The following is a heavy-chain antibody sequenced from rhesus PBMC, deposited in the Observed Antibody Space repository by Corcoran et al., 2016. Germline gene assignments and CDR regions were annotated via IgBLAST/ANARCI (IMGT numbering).Heavy chain of an antibody. Sequence: QVQLQESGPGLVKPSETLSLTCTVSGGSISGDYWNWIRQPPGKGLEWIGNLYSSGITTNYHPSLNSRVTLSVDTSKNQLSLKLSSVTAADTAVYYCARRFDYWGQGVLVTVSS. V-gene: IGHV4S11*01. CDR2: LYSSGITT. J-gene: IGHJ4*01. CDR3: ARRFDY. CDR1: GGSISGDY.